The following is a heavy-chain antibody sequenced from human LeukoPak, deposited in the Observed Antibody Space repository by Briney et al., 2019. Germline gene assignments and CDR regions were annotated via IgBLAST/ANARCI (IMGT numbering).Heavy chain of an antibody. V-gene: IGHV4-61*01. CDR3: ARALYSGYDY. Sequence: SETLSLTCTVSGGSLSSGSYYWSWIRQPAGKGLEWIGYIHYSGSTNYNPSLKSRVTISVDTSKNQFSLKLTSVTAEDTAVYYCARALYSGYDYWGQGTLVTVSS. CDR1: GGSLSSGSYY. CDR2: IHYSGST. J-gene: IGHJ4*02. D-gene: IGHD5-12*01.